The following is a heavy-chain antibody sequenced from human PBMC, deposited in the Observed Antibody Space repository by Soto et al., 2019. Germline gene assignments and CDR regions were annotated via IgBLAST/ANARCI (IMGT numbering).Heavy chain of an antibody. D-gene: IGHD5-18*01. J-gene: IGHJ4*02. CDR1: GFTFSSYE. V-gene: IGHV3-48*03. CDR3: ARVIHTATAKKGGEGFDY. Sequence: GGSLRLSCAASGFTFSSYEMNWVRQAPGKGLEWVSYISSSGSTIYYADSVKGRFAISRDNAKNSLYLQMNSLRAEDTAVYYCARVIHTATAKKGGEGFDYWGQGTLVTVSS. CDR2: ISSSGSTI.